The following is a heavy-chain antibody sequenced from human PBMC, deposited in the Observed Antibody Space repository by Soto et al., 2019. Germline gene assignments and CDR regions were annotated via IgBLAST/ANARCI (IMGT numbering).Heavy chain of an antibody. Sequence: GGSLRLACAASGFTVSNAWMSWVRQAPGKGLEWVGRIKSKTDGGTTDYAAPVKGRFTISRDDSKNTLYLQMNSLKTEDTAVYYCTTLPVTTIFGVVITENYGMDVWGQGTTVTVSS. CDR3: TTLPVTTIFGVVITENYGMDV. CDR2: IKSKTDGGTT. D-gene: IGHD3-3*01. V-gene: IGHV3-15*01. J-gene: IGHJ6*02. CDR1: GFTVSNAW.